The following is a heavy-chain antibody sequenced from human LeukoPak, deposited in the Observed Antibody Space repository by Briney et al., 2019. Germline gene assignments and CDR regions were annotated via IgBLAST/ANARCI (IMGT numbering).Heavy chain of an antibody. V-gene: IGHV1-69*04. CDR2: IIPIFGIA. D-gene: IGHD6-6*01. J-gene: IGHJ6*02. CDR1: GGTFSSYA. Sequence: GSSVKVSCKASGGTFSSYAISWVRQAPGQGLEWMGRIIPIFGIANYAQKFQGRVTITAVKSTSTAYMELSSLRSEDTAVYYCAREVYSSSSRYGMDVWGQGTTVTVSS. CDR3: AREVYSSSSRYGMDV.